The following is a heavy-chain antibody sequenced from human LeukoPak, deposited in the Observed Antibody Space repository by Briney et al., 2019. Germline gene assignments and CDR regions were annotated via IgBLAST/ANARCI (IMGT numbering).Heavy chain of an antibody. CDR3: AREDLKLPHNWFDP. CDR2: ITSAGDT. V-gene: IGHV4-4*07. CDR1: GGSIVPYF. J-gene: IGHJ5*02. Sequence: SETLSLTCTVSGGSIVPYFWSWIRQPAGKGLEWIGRITSAGDTVYNPSLRGRVTMSLDTSKNQFSLILNSVTASDTALYYCAREDLKLPHNWFDPWGQGTLVTVSS.